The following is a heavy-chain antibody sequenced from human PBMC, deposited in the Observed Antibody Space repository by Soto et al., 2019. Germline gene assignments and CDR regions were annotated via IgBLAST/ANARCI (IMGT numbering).Heavy chain of an antibody. CDR2: ISASGGST. Sequence: GGSLRLSCAASGFTFSNYPMTWVRQAPGKGLEWVSSISASGGSTYYPDSVEGRFTISRDNSKNTLYLQMNSLRAEDTAVYYCAKEQAHSQADTSSIFDYWGQGTLVTVSS. J-gene: IGHJ4*02. CDR1: GFTFSNYP. D-gene: IGHD2-2*01. CDR3: AKEQAHSQADTSSIFDY. V-gene: IGHV3-23*01.